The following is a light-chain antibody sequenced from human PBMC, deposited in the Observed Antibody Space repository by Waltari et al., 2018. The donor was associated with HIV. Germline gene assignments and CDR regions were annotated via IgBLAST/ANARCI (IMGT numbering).Light chain of an antibody. CDR3: AAWDDSLIGLV. CDR1: SSNIGTNG. Sequence: QSVLTQPPSASGTPGQRVTISCSGSSSNIGTNGVSWFQQLPGTAPKLLILTTNQRLSGVPDRFSGSKSGTSASLTISGLRSEDEADYFCAAWDDSLIGLVFGTGTKVTVL. CDR2: TTN. V-gene: IGLV1-44*01. J-gene: IGLJ1*01.